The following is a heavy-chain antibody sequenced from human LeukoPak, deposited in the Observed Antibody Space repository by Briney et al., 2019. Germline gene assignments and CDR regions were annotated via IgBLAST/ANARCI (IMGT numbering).Heavy chain of an antibody. Sequence: GGSLRLSCAASGFTFSSYAMSWVRQAPGKGLEWVSSISGGGGTTYYADSVKGRFTISRDNSKNSLYLQMNSLRAEDTAVYYCARAGYGYWGQGTLVTVSS. V-gene: IGHV3-23*01. CDR1: GFTFSSYA. CDR3: ARAGYGY. J-gene: IGHJ4*02. D-gene: IGHD1-1*01. CDR2: ISGGGGTT.